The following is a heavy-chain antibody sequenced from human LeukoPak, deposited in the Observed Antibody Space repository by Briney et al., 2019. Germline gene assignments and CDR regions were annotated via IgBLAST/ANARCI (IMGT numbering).Heavy chain of an antibody. Sequence: SETLSLTCAVSGESVSGFYWNWIRQPPGKGLEWIGYIYYTGSINYNPSLKSRVTISIDTSKNQFSLILSSVTAADTAVYYCARAPSLTHFDYWGQGTLVTVSS. D-gene: IGHD1-14*01. J-gene: IGHJ4*02. V-gene: IGHV4-59*08. CDR1: GESVSGFY. CDR3: ARAPSLTHFDY. CDR2: IYYTGSI.